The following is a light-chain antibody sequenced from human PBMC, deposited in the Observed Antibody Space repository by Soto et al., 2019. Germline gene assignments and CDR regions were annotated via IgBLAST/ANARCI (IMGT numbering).Light chain of an antibody. V-gene: IGKV3-11*01. CDR2: DAS. CDR3: QQRSNWPIT. J-gene: IGKJ5*01. CDR1: QSVSSF. Sequence: EIVLTQFPATLSLSPGERATLSCRASQSVSSFIAWYQQKPGQSPRLLIYDASNRATGIPARFSGSGSGTDFTLTISSLEPEDFAVYYCQQRSNWPITFGQGTRLEIK.